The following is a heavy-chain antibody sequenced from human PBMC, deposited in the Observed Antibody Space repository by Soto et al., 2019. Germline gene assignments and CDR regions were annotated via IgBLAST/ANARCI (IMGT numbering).Heavy chain of an antibody. CDR1: GVSIRSGGYY. J-gene: IGHJ4*02. V-gene: IGHV4-31*03. D-gene: IGHD3-22*01. CDR3: ASYSLIRGDSSGYQN. Sequence: SETLSLTCPVSGVSIRSGGYYWSWIRQHPGKGLEWIGYIYYSGSTYYNPSLKSRVTISVDTSKNQFSLKLSSVTAADTAVYYCASYSLIRGDSSGYQNWGQGTLVTVSS. CDR2: IYYSGST.